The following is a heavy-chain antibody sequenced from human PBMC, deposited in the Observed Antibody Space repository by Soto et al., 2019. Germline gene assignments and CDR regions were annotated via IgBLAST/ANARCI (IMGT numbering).Heavy chain of an antibody. Sequence: PSETLSLTCTVSGGSISSYYWSWIRQPPGKGLEWIGYIYYSGSTNYNPSLKSRVTISVDTSKNQFSLKLSSVTAADTAAYYCARASDSSGYNFDYWGQGTLVTVSS. CDR1: GGSISSYY. J-gene: IGHJ4*02. CDR2: IYYSGST. D-gene: IGHD3-22*01. V-gene: IGHV4-59*01. CDR3: ARASDSSGYNFDY.